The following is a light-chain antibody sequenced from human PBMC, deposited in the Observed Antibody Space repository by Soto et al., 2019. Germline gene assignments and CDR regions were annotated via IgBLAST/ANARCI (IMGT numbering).Light chain of an antibody. Sequence: QSALTQPPSASGSPGQSVTISCTGTSSDVGGYNYVSWYQQHPGKAPKFLIFEVSRRPSGVPDRFSGSKSGNTASQTVSGLQADDEADYYCSSYAGSNNPVIFGGGTQLTVL. CDR2: EVS. V-gene: IGLV2-8*01. J-gene: IGLJ2*01. CDR1: SSDVGGYNY. CDR3: SSYAGSNNPVI.